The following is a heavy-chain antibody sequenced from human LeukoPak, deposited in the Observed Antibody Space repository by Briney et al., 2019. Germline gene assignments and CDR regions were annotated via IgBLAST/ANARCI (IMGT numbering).Heavy chain of an antibody. D-gene: IGHD3-10*01. J-gene: IGHJ4*02. CDR2: ISGSGGST. CDR1: GFTFSSYA. Sequence: PGGSLRLSCAASGFTFSSYAMSWVRQAPGKGLEWVSAISGSGGSTYYADSVKGRFTISRDNSKNTLYLQMNSLRAEDTAVYYCAKDLGRGYYGSGLDYWGQGTLVIVSS. CDR3: AKDLGRGYYGSGLDY. V-gene: IGHV3-23*01.